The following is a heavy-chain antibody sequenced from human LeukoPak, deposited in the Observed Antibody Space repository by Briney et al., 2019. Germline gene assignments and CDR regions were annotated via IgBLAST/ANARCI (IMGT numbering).Heavy chain of an antibody. CDR3: ARYGSGSYSYYYYGMDV. J-gene: IGHJ6*02. CDR2: IYSGGST. D-gene: IGHD3-10*01. CDR1: GFTVSSNY. V-gene: IGHV3-53*01. Sequence: GGSLRLSCAASGFTVSSNYMSWVRQAPGKWLEWVSVIYSGGSTYYADSVKGRFTISRDNSKNTLYLQMNSLRAEDTAVYYCARYGSGSYSYYYYGMDVWGQGTTVTVSS.